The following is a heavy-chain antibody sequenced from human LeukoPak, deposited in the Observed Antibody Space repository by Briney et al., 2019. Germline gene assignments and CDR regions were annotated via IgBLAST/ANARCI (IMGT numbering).Heavy chain of an antibody. J-gene: IGHJ4*02. Sequence: GASVKVSCKASGYTFTSYAMHWVRQAPGQRLEWMGWINAGNGNTKYSQKFQGRVTMTRDTSTSTVYMELSSLRSEDTAVYYCAREYYDSSGYPLHYWGQGTLVTVSS. CDR3: AREYYDSSGYPLHY. CDR1: GYTFTSYA. V-gene: IGHV1-3*01. D-gene: IGHD3-22*01. CDR2: INAGNGNT.